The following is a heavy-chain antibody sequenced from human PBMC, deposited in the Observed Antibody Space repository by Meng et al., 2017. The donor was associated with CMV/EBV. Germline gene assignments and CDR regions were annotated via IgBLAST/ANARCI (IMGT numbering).Heavy chain of an antibody. Sequence: GGSLKISCTASGFTFGDYAMSWVRQAPGKGLEWVGFIRSKAYGGTTEYAASVKGRFTISRDDSKSIAYLQMNSLKTEDTAVYYCTEGGGYYGSGSYYYGMDVWGQGTTVTVSS. V-gene: IGHV3-49*04. CDR1: GFTFGDYA. D-gene: IGHD3-10*01. CDR3: TEGGGYYGSGSYYYGMDV. J-gene: IGHJ6*02. CDR2: IRSKAYGGTT.